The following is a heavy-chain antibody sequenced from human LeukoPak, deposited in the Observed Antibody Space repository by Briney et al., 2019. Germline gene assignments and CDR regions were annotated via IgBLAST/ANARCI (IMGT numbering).Heavy chain of an antibody. CDR3: AKERLRFLEWPLDY. CDR2: ISGSGGST. Sequence: GGSLRLSCAASGFTFSSYAMSWVRQAPGKGLEWVSPISGSGGSTYYADSVKGRFTISRDNSKNTLYLQMNSLRAEDTAVYYCAKERLRFLEWPLDYWGQGTLVTVSS. J-gene: IGHJ4*02. D-gene: IGHD3-3*01. V-gene: IGHV3-23*01. CDR1: GFTFSSYA.